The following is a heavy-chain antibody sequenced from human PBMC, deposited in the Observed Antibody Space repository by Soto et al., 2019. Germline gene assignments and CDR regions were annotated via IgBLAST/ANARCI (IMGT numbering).Heavy chain of an antibody. J-gene: IGHJ6*02. CDR2: INHSGST. CDR3: ARRPYSGSGNYYGRSSGLDV. Sequence: QVQLQQWGAGLLKPSQTLSLTCGVYGGPFSGFYWSWVRQPPGKGLEWIGEINHSGSTNYNPSLKSRVTMAADTSERHFSLKVTSVTAADTAVYYCARRPYSGSGNYYGRSSGLDVWGQGTTVTVSS. V-gene: IGHV4-34*01. CDR1: GGPFSGFY. D-gene: IGHD3-10*01.